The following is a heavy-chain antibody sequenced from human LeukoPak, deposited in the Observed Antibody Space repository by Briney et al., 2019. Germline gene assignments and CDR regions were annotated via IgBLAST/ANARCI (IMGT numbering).Heavy chain of an antibody. D-gene: IGHD4-11*01. CDR3: ARDRDYSNTERGFDY. V-gene: IGHV1-2*02. Sequence: ASVKVSCKTSGYTFTDYYIHWVRRAPGQGLEWMGWINPNSRETNSAQRFQGRVTMTGDTSISTAYMKLSRLTSDDTAVYYCARDRDYSNTERGFDYWGQGTLVTVSS. J-gene: IGHJ4*02. CDR1: GYTFTDYY. CDR2: INPNSRET.